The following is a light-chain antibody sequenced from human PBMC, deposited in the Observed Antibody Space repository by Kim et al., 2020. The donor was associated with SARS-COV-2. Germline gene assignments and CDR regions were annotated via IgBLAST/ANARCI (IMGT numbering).Light chain of an antibody. CDR2: AAS. Sequence: ASVGDRVTITCRASQDITNDLGWYQQKPGKAPKLLIDAASSLQSGVPLRFSGSGSGTDFTLTISSLQPEDFATYYCLQDYNYPLTFGQGTKVDIK. J-gene: IGKJ1*01. CDR3: LQDYNYPLT. V-gene: IGKV1-6*01. CDR1: QDITND.